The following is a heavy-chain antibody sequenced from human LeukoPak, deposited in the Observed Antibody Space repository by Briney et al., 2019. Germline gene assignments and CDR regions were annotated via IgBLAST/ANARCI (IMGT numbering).Heavy chain of an antibody. J-gene: IGHJ5*02. Sequence: ASVNVSCKASGYTFTSYYMHWVRQAPGQGLEWMGIINPSGGSTSYAQKFQGRVTMTRDTSTSTVYMELSSLRSEDTAVYYCARGSELLWFGELFPFDPWGQGTLVTVSS. CDR1: GYTFTSYY. CDR3: ARGSELLWFGELFPFDP. V-gene: IGHV1-46*01. D-gene: IGHD3-10*01. CDR2: INPSGGST.